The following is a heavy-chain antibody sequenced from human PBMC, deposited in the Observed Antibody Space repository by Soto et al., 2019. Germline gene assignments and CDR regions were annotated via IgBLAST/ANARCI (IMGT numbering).Heavy chain of an antibody. V-gene: IGHV3-9*01. CDR2: ISWNSGSI. D-gene: IGHD4-4*01. Sequence: GGSLRLSCAASGFTFDDYAMHWVRQAPGKGLEWVSGISWNSGSIGYADSVKGRFTISRDNAKNSLYLQMNSLRAEDTALYYCAKDIDYSNCTDYWGQGTLVTVSS. CDR1: GFTFDDYA. J-gene: IGHJ4*02. CDR3: AKDIDYSNCTDY.